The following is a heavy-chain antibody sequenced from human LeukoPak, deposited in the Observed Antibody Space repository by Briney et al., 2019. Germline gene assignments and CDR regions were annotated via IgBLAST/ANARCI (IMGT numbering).Heavy chain of an antibody. D-gene: IGHD3-9*01. CDR3: ARIDTFYWFLGVGQFEP. CDR2: IYPADSDT. J-gene: IGHJ5*02. Sequence: GESLKISCKGSGYSFTSYWIAWVRQMPGKGLEWVGVIYPADSDTRYSPSFQGQVTMSADISTAYLKWRSLQASDPPKYYCARIDTFYWFLGVGQFEPWGQGTLVPVSS. CDR1: GYSFTSYW. V-gene: IGHV5-51*01.